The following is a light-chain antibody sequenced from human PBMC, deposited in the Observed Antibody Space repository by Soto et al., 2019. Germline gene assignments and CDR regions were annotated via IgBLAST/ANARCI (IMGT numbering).Light chain of an antibody. CDR3: QQYNNWPPWT. Sequence: ILMTQSPATLSVSPGERATLSCRASQSVINNLAWYQQKPGQAPRLLIYDASTRATGIPARFSGSGSGTEFTLTISGLQSEDFAVYYCQQYNNWPPWTFGQGAKVEIK. CDR1: QSVINN. V-gene: IGKV3-15*01. J-gene: IGKJ1*01. CDR2: DAS.